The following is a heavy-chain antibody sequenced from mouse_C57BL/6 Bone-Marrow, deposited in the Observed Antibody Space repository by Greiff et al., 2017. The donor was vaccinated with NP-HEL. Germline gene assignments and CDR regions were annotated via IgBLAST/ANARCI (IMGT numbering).Heavy chain of an antibody. D-gene: IGHD1-1*01. J-gene: IGHJ3*01. CDR1: GYAFSSYW. CDR2: IYPGDGVT. V-gene: IGHV1-80*01. CDR3: ARGDYYGSSPWLAY. Sequence: VQLQQSGAELVKPGASVKLSCKASGYAFSSYWMNWVKQTPGNGLEWIGQIYPGDGVTNYNGKFKGKATLTADNSSSTAYLQLSSLTSEDSAVYYCARGDYYGSSPWLAYWGQGTLVTVSA.